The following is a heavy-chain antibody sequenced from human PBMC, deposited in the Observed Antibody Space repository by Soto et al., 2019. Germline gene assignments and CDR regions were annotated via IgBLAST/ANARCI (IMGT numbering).Heavy chain of an antibody. CDR3: ANVRGF. V-gene: IGHV3-23*01. CDR1: GFTHTAYA. J-gene: IGHJ4*02. CDR2: ISGGMSENT. D-gene: IGHD3-16*01. Sequence: EVQLLECGGDLVQAGGSLRLASVGSGFTHTAYAMYGTLEHPGKGLEWVSAISGGMSENTYYAYSVKGRFTISKDNSKNTVYMQMNILRVDDTAIYYCANVRGFGGQGTLVTVSS.